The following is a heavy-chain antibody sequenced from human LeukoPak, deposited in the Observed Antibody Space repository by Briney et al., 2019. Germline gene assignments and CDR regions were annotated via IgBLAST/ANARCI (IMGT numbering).Heavy chain of an antibody. D-gene: IGHD6-19*01. Sequence: QTGGSLRLSCAASGFTFSSYGMHWVRQAPGKGLEWVAVISYDGSNKYYADSVKGRFTISRDNSKNTLYLQMNSLRAEDTAVYYCAKDSVAGPVKYYFDYWGQGTLVTVSS. CDR3: AKDSVAGPVKYYFDY. CDR1: GFTFSSYG. V-gene: IGHV3-30*18. CDR2: ISYDGSNK. J-gene: IGHJ4*02.